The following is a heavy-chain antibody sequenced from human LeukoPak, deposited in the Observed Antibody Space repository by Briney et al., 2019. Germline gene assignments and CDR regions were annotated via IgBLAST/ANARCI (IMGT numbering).Heavy chain of an antibody. Sequence: GGSLRLSCAASGFTFSGYALSWVRLAPGKGLEWVSAISSSAVSTYYADSVKGRFTVSRDNSKNTLYLQMNSLRADDTAVYYCAKGFSGTSADAFDIWGQGTMVAVSS. CDR1: GFTFSGYA. D-gene: IGHD5-12*01. CDR3: AKGFSGTSADAFDI. CDR2: ISSSAVST. J-gene: IGHJ3*02. V-gene: IGHV3-23*01.